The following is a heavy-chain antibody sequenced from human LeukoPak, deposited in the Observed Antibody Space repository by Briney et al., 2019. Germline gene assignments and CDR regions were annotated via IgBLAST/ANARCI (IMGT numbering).Heavy chain of an antibody. CDR3: ARDHKCAFDI. CDR2: ISSGTI. Sequence: GGPLRLSCAASGFTFSDYSMNWVHRAPGKGLEWFSYISSGTIDYADSVKGRFTISRHTAKTSLYLQMNSLRDEDTAVYYCARDHKCAFDIWGQGTMVTVSS. J-gene: IGHJ3*02. CDR1: GFTFSDYS. V-gene: IGHV3-48*02.